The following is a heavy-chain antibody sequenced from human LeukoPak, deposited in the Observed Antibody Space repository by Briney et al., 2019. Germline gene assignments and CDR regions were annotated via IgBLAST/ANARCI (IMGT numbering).Heavy chain of an antibody. CDR2: ISPNTGGR. D-gene: IGHD6-19*01. V-gene: IGHV1-2*02. CDR3: ARDLVGSAWPRPYYFEH. J-gene: IGHJ4*02. Sequence: ASVTVSFMPSVYTFTVYYLDWLGQAPGQGREWLGGISPNTGGRISAQRFQGRVTLTRDTANNKDYMELNTLTSDDTAVYYCARDLVGSAWPRPYYFEHWGQGALVTVSS. CDR1: VYTFTVYY.